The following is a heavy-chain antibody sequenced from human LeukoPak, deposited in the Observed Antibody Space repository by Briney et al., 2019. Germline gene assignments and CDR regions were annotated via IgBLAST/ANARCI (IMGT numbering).Heavy chain of an antibody. D-gene: IGHD3-3*01. CDR1: GGSISSYY. J-gene: IGHJ4*02. V-gene: IGHV4-59*01. CDR3: ARDRREWTYYFDY. CDR2: IYYRGST. Sequence: PSETLSLTCTVSGGSISSYYWSWIRQPPGKGLEWIGYIYYRGSTNYNPSLKSRVTISVDTSKNQFSLKLSSVTAADTAVYYCARDRREWTYYFDYWGQGTLVTVSS.